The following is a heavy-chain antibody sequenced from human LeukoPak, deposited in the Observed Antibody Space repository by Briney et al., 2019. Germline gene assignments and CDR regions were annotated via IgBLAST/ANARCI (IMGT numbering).Heavy chain of an antibody. Sequence: SETLSLTCTVSGGSISSGGYYWSWIRQHSGKGLEWIGYIYYSGSTYYNPSLKSRVTISVDTSKNQFSLKLSSVTAADTAVYYCARDIGSGWYDWGYWGQGTLVTVSS. J-gene: IGHJ4*02. V-gene: IGHV4-31*03. CDR2: IYYSGST. CDR1: GGSISSGGYY. CDR3: ARDIGSGWYDWGY. D-gene: IGHD6-19*01.